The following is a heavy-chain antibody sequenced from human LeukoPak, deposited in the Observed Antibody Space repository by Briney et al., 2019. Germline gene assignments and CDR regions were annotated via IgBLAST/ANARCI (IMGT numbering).Heavy chain of an antibody. CDR2: IRYDGSNK. D-gene: IGHD4-17*01. V-gene: IGHV3-30*02. Sequence: GGSLRLSCAASGFTFSSYGMHWVRQAPGKGLEWVAFIRYDGSNKYYADSVKGRFTISRDNSKNTLYLQMNSLTAEDTAIYYCATATYGDYGVSDYWGQGTLVTVSS. CDR1: GFTFSSYG. CDR3: ATATYGDYGVSDY. J-gene: IGHJ4*02.